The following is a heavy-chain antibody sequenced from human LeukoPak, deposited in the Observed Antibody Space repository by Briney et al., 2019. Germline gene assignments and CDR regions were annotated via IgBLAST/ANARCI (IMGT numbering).Heavy chain of an antibody. CDR2: IKQDASEK. J-gene: IGHJ4*02. V-gene: IGHV3-7*04. CDR1: GFTFSSYW. Sequence: GGSLRLSCAASGFTFSSYWMVWVRQAPGKGLEWVANIKQDASEKYYVDSVKGRFTISRDNAKNSLYLQMNSLRAEDTAVYHCARDGGGWTYFDYWGQGTQVTVSS. D-gene: IGHD6-19*01. CDR3: ARDGGGWTYFDY.